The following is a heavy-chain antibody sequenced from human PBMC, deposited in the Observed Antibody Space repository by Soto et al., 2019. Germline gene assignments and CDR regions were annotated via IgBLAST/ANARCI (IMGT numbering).Heavy chain of an antibody. J-gene: IGHJ4*02. CDR2: TIGSGDTS. CDR3: AATTSIAIGLRD. CDR1: GFTFSYYA. V-gene: IGHV3-23*01. D-gene: IGHD6-6*01. Sequence: EVQLLESGGGLVQPGGSLRLTCAASGFTFSYYAMTWVRQAPGKGLEWVSSTIGSGDTSYYADSVKGRFTMSRDNSKNTVFLEMNSLRVEDTAFYYCAATTSIAIGLRDWGQGTLVSVAS.